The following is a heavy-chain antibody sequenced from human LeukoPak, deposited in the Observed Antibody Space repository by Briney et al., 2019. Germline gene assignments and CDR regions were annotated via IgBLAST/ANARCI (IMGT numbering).Heavy chain of an antibody. J-gene: IGHJ4*02. CDR1: GGTFSSYA. V-gene: IGHV1-69*04. Sequence: SVKVSCKASGGTFSSYAISWVRQDPGQGLEWMGRIIPILGIANYAQKFQGRVTITADKSTSTAYMELSSLRSEDTAVYYCASEGRSNDYWGQGTLVTVSS. CDR3: ASEGRSNDY. CDR2: IIPILGIA. D-gene: IGHD3-3*01.